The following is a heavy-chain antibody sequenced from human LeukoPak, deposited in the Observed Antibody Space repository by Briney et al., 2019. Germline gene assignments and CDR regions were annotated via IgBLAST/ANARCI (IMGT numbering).Heavy chain of an antibody. CDR3: ARDPGYSYGYDSYYFDY. J-gene: IGHJ4*02. V-gene: IGHV3-21*01. CDR2: MSSSSSYI. CDR1: GFTFSSYS. Sequence: PGGSLRLAWAASGFTFSSYSMNWVRQAPGEGLEWVSSMSSSSSYIYYADSVKGRFTISRDNAKNSLYLQMNSLRAEDTAVYYCARDPGYSYGYDSYYFDYWGQGTLVTVSS. D-gene: IGHD5-18*01.